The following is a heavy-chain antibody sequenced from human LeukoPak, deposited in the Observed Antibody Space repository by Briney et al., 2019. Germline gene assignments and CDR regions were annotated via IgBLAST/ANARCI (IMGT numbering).Heavy chain of an antibody. CDR3: ARDARYCSSPSCYQYFDY. D-gene: IGHD2-2*01. CDR2: ISSSSSYI. CDR1: GFTFSSYS. J-gene: IGHJ4*02. Sequence: GGSLRLSCAASGFTFSSYSMNWVRQAPGKGLEWVSSISSSSSYIYYADSVKGRFTISRDNAKNSLYPQTNSLRAEDTAVYYCARDARYCSSPSCYQYFDYWGQGTLVTVSS. V-gene: IGHV3-21*01.